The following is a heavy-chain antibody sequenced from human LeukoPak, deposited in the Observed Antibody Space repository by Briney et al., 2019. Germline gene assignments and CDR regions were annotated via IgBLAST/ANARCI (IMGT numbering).Heavy chain of an antibody. CDR3: ARADWDTAMIDY. V-gene: IGHV3-21*01. Sequence: PGGSLRLSCAGSGFTFSSYSMNWVRQAPGKGLEWVSSISSSSSYIYCADSVKGRFTISRDNAKKSLYLQMNSLRAEDTAVYYCARADWDTAMIDYWGQGTVVTVSS. J-gene: IGHJ4*02. CDR1: GFTFSSYS. CDR2: ISSSSSYI. D-gene: IGHD5-18*01.